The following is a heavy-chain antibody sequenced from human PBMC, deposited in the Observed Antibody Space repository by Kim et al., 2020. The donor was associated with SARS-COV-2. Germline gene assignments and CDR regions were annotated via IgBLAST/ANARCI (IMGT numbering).Heavy chain of an antibody. D-gene: IGHD1-26*01. Sequence: GGSLRLSCAASGFTFSSYGMHWVRQAPGKGLEWVAVIWYDGSNKYYADSVKGRFTISRDNSKNTLYLQMNSLRAEDTAVYYCAKVRAARSGTPNFDYWGQGTLVTVSS. CDR2: IWYDGSNK. CDR1: GFTFSSYG. CDR3: AKVRAARSGTPNFDY. J-gene: IGHJ4*02. V-gene: IGHV3-33*06.